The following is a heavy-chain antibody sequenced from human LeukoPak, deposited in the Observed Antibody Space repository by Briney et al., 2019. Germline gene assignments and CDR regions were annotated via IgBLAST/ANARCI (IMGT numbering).Heavy chain of an antibody. D-gene: IGHD6-13*01. CDR1: GYTFTKYA. CDR2: INTNTGSP. J-gene: IGHJ4*02. V-gene: IGHV7-4-1*02. Sequence: GASVKVSCKASGYTFTKYAMNWVRQAPGQGLEWMGWINTNTGSPAYAQGFTGRFVFSLDTSVSTAYLQITSLKAEDTAVYYCASGYSSSWAPTHQDYWGQGTLVTVSS. CDR3: ASGYSSSWAPTHQDY.